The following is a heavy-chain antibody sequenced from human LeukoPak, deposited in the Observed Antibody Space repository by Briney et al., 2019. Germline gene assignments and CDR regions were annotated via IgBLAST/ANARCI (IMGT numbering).Heavy chain of an antibody. J-gene: IGHJ1*01. CDR2: ISSSGSAV. CDR3: AGKYYDTSIWYFQH. Sequence: GGSLRLSCAASGFTFSSYEMNLVRQAPGKGLEWVSYISSSGSAVYYADSVKGRFTISRDNAKNSLYLQMDSLRAEDTAVYYCAGKYYDTSIWYFQHWGQGTLVTVSS. D-gene: IGHD3-22*01. CDR1: GFTFSSYE. V-gene: IGHV3-48*03.